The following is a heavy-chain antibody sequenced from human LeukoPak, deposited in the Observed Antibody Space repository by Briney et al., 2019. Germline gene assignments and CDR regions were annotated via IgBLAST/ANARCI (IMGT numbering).Heavy chain of an antibody. V-gene: IGHV1-69-2*01. CDR1: GYTFTDYY. J-gene: IGHJ4*02. CDR2: VDPEDGET. D-gene: IGHD5-24*01. Sequence: ATVKIPCKVSGYTFTDYYMHWVQQAPGKGLEWMGLVDPEDGETIYAEKFQGRVTITADTSTGTAYMELSSLRSEDTAVYYCATGSVEMATNTLDYWGQGTLVTVSS. CDR3: ATGSVEMATNTLDY.